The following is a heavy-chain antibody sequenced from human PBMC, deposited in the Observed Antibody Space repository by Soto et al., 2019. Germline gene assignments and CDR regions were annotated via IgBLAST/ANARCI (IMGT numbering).Heavy chain of an antibody. CDR2: LYYSGST. D-gene: IGHD3-22*01. Sequence: SETLSLTCTVSGGSITSDYYYWGWVRQPPGKGLEWIGSLYYSGSTYYNPSLKSRLTISGDTSKNQFSLKLSSVTAADTAVYYCARTQYYYDSSGYQYYFDYWGQGTLVTVSS. CDR1: GGSITSDYYY. CDR3: ARTQYYYDSSGYQYYFDY. J-gene: IGHJ4*02. V-gene: IGHV4-39*07.